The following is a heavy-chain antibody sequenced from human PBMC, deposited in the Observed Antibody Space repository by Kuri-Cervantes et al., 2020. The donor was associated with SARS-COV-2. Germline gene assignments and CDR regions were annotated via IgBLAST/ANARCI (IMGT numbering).Heavy chain of an antibody. D-gene: IGHD5-24*01. J-gene: IGHJ3*02. V-gene: IGHV3-66*04. CDR1: GFTVSTNM. CDR2: VQNVDNT. Sequence: GESLKISCVGSGFTVSTNMMSWVRQAPGKGPEWVSMVQNVDNTYYADSVKGRFTLSRDNSKNAVYLQMNSLRAEDTAVYYCARPKEEMATFLSAFDIWGQGTMVTVSS. CDR3: ARPKEEMATFLSAFDI.